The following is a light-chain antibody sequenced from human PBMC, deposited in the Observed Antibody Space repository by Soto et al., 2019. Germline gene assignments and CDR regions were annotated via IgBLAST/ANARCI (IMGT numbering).Light chain of an antibody. V-gene: IGKV1D-13*01. CDR3: QQFNNYPIT. J-gene: IGKJ5*01. CDR2: DAS. Sequence: AIQLTQSPSSLSASIGDRVTITCRASQGISSGLAWYQQKPGKTPKLLIYDASSLESGVPSRFSGSGSGTDFTLSISSLQPEDFVTYYCQQFNNYPITFGQGTRLEIK. CDR1: QGISSG.